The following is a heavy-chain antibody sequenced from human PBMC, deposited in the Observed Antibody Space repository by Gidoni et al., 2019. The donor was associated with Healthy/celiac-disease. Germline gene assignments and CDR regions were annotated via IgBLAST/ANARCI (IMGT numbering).Heavy chain of an antibody. J-gene: IGHJ6*03. V-gene: IGHV4-4*02. CDR1: GGSISSSNW. CDR3: ARDWQERGYYSYYYYYMDV. Sequence: QVQLQESGPGLVKPSGTLSLTCAVSGGSISSSNWWSWVRQPPGKGLEWIGEIYHSGSTNYNPSLKSRVTISVDKSKNQFSLKLSSVTAADTAVYYCARDWQERGYYSYYYYYMDVWGKGTTVTVSS. D-gene: IGHD3-22*01. CDR2: IYHSGST.